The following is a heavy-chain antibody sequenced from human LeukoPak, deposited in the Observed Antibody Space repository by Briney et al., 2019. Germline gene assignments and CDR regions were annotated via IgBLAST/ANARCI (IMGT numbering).Heavy chain of an antibody. D-gene: IGHD2-15*01. CDR2: ISGSGGST. Sequence: GGSLRLSCAASGFTFSSYAMSWVPQAPGKGLECVSAISGSGGSTYYADSVKGRFTISRDNSKNTLYQQMNSLRAEDTAVYYCAKEARYCSGGSCYQDYWGQGTLVTVSS. J-gene: IGHJ4*02. V-gene: IGHV3-23*01. CDR1: GFTFSSYA. CDR3: AKEARYCSGGSCYQDY.